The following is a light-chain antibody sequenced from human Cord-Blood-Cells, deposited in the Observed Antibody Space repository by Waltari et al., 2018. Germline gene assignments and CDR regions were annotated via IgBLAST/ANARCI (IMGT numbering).Light chain of an antibody. Sequence: QSALTPPASVSGSPGQSITISCTGTSSDVGRYNLVSWYQQHPGKAPKLMIYEVSKRPSGVSNRFSGSKSGNTASLTISGLQAEDEADYYCCSYAGSSTPYVFGTGTKVTVL. CDR3: CSYAGSSTPYV. CDR2: EVS. V-gene: IGLV2-23*02. J-gene: IGLJ1*01. CDR1: SSDVGRYNL.